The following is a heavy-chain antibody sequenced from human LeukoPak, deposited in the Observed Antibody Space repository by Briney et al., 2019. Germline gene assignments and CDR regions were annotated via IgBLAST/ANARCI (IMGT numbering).Heavy chain of an antibody. CDR3: ARGTLGAWGW. CDR1: GFTFSSCD. J-gene: IGHJ4*02. V-gene: IGHV3-21*01. CDR2: ISSSSNYI. D-gene: IGHD6-19*01. Sequence: PGGSLRLSCAVSGFTFSSCDMNWVGQAPGKGLEWVSSISSSSNYIHYADSVKGRFTISRDNAKNSLYLQMNSLRAEDTAVYFCARGTLGAWGWWGQGTLVTVSA.